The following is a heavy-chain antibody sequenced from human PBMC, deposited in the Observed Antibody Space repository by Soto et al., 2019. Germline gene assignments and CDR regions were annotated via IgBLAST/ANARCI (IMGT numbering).Heavy chain of an antibody. J-gene: IGHJ4*02. CDR3: AKVQSSQRPDY. CDR1: GFTFSNYV. CDR2: ISVSADST. Sequence: EVQLLESGGGLVQPGGSLRLSCAASGFTFSNYVMSWVRQAPGKGLEWVSTISVSADSTYYADSVKGRFAISRDNSKNTLYLQLNSLSAEDTAVYYCAKVQSSQRPDYWGQGTLVTVSS. D-gene: IGHD6-25*01. V-gene: IGHV3-23*01.